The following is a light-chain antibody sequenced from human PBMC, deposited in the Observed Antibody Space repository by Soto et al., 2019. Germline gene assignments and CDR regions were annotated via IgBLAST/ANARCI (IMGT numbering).Light chain of an antibody. CDR2: DNN. Sequence: QSVLTQPPSVSAAPGQKVTISCSGSSSNIGESYVSWYQHLPGTAPKLLIYDNNKRPSGIPDRFSGSSSGTSATLGITGLQTGDEADYYCGTWDSSLSTGIFGGGTKRTVL. V-gene: IGLV1-51*01. J-gene: IGLJ2*01. CDR1: SSNIGESY. CDR3: GTWDSSLSTGI.